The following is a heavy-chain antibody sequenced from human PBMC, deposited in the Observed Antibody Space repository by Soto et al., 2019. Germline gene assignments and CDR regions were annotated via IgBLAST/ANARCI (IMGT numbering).Heavy chain of an antibody. V-gene: IGHV1-58*01. D-gene: IGHD6-13*01. Sequence: SVKVSGKASGFTFTSSAVQWVRQARGQRLEWIGWIVVGSGNTNYAQKFQERVTITRDMSTSTAYMELSSLRSEDTAVYYCAADTPAGRLAYYYGMDVWGQGTTVTVSS. CDR3: AADTPAGRLAYYYGMDV. J-gene: IGHJ6*02. CDR1: GFTFTSSA. CDR2: IVVGSGNT.